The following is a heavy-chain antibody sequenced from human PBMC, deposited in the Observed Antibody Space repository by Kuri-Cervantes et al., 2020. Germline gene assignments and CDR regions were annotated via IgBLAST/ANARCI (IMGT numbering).Heavy chain of an antibody. D-gene: IGHD3-22*01. CDR1: GFTFSSYS. CDR2: ISSSSSYI. Sequence: GESLRLSCAASGFTFSSYSMNWVRQAPGKGLEWVSSISSSSSYIYYADSVKGRFTISRDNSKNTLYLQMNSLRAEDTAVYYCAKTYYYDSSGYYWDYYYGMDVWGQGTTVTVSS. V-gene: IGHV3-21*04. CDR3: AKTYYYDSSGYYWDYYYGMDV. J-gene: IGHJ6*02.